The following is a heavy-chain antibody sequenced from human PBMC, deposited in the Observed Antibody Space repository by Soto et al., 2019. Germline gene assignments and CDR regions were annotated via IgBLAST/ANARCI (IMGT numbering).Heavy chain of an antibody. D-gene: IGHD3-22*01. V-gene: IGHV1-69*13. CDR1: GGTFSSYA. J-gene: IGHJ6*04. Sequence: SVKVSCKASGGTFSSYAISWVRQAPGQGLEWMGGIIPIFGTANYAQKFQGRVTITADESTSTAYMELSSLKSEDTAVYYCARPDRSGYQNYYYCGMDGWGKGTTVTVAS. CDR3: ARPDRSGYQNYYYCGMDG. CDR2: IIPIFGTA.